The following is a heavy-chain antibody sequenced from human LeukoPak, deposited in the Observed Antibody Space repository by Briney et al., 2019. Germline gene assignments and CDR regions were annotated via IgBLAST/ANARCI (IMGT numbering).Heavy chain of an antibody. J-gene: IGHJ4*02. CDR3: ATGFFLEGATVLDY. CDR1: GYTLTELS. CDR2: FDPEDGET. Sequence: ASVNVSCKVSGYTLTELSMHWVRQAPGKGLEWMGGFDPEDGETIYAQKFQGRVTMTEDTSTDTAYMELSSLRSEDTAVYYCATGFFLEGATVLDYWGQGTLVTVSS. V-gene: IGHV1-24*01. D-gene: IGHD1-26*01.